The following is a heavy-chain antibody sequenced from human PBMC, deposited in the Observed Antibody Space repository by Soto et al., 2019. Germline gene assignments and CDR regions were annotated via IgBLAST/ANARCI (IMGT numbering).Heavy chain of an antibody. Sequence: QVQLVQSGAEVKKPGSSVKVSCKASGGTFSSYAISWVRQAPGQGLEWMGGIIPIFGTANYAQKFQGRVTITADESTSTAYMELSSLRSADTAVYYCARRTTVTEGIYYYGMDVWGQGTTVTVSS. CDR3: ARRTTVTEGIYYYGMDV. CDR1: GGTFSSYA. V-gene: IGHV1-69*01. D-gene: IGHD4-4*01. J-gene: IGHJ6*02. CDR2: IIPIFGTA.